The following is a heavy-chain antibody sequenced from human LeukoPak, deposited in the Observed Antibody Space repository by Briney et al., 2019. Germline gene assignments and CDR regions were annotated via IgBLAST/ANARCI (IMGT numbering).Heavy chain of an antibody. D-gene: IGHD3-10*01. V-gene: IGHV4-61*02. CDR2: IYTSGST. CDR1: GGSISSGSYY. Sequence: SETLSLTCTVSGGSISSGSYYWSWIRQPAGKGLEWIGRIYTSGSTNYNPSLKSRVTISVDTSKNQFSLKLSSVTAADTAVYYCARDSPGYGSGSYSLGYWGQGTLVTVSS. CDR3: ARDSPGYGSGSYSLGY. J-gene: IGHJ4*02.